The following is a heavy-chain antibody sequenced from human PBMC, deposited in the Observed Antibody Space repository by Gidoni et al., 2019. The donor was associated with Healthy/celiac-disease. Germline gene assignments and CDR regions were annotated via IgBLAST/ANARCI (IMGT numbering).Heavy chain of an antibody. J-gene: IGHJ6*03. V-gene: IGHV1-69*01. Sequence: QVQLVQSGAEVKKPGSSVKVSCKASGGTFSSYAISWVRQAPGQGLEWMGGIIPIFGTANYAQKFQGRVTITADESTSTAYMELSSLRSEDTAVYYCARVPVHTHDYGGNPTYYYYMDVWGKGTTVTVSS. CDR2: IIPIFGTA. CDR1: GGTFSSYA. CDR3: ARVPVHTHDYGGNPTYYYYMDV. D-gene: IGHD4-17*01.